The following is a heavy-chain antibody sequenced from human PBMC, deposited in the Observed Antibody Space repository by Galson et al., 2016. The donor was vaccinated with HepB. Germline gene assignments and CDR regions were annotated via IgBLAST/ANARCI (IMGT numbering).Heavy chain of an antibody. D-gene: IGHD3-22*01. CDR2: ITGDGSST. J-gene: IGHJ4*02. CDR3: AKDGYYYDSSGYYTYYFDY. CDR1: GLTFSSYW. V-gene: IGHV3-74*01. Sequence: SLRLSCAASGLTFSSYWMHWVRQAPGKGLVWVSRITGDGSSTTYADSVKGRFTISRDNAKNTLYLQMNSLRAEDTAVYYCAKDGYYYDSSGYYTYYFDYWGQGTLVTVSS.